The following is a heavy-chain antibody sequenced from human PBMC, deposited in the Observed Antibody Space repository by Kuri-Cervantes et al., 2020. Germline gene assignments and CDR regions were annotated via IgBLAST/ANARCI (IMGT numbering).Heavy chain of an antibody. CDR2: IKQDGSEK. V-gene: IGHV3-7*01. D-gene: IGHD3-16*01. Sequence: GGSLRLSCAASGFTISSYWMSWVRQAPGKGLEWVANIKQDGSEKYYVDSVKGRFTISRDNSKNTLYLQMNSLRAEDTAVYYCAKDVYDYVWGSYFFGAFDIWGQGTMVTVSS. CDR3: AKDVYDYVWGSYFFGAFDI. CDR1: GFTISSYW. J-gene: IGHJ3*02.